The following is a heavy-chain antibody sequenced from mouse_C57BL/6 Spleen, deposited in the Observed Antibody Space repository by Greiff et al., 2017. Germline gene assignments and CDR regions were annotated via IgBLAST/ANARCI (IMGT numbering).Heavy chain of an antibody. D-gene: IGHD2-5*01. Sequence: QVQLQQPGAELVMPGASVKLSCKASGYTFTSYWMHWVKQRPGQGLEWIGEIDPTDSNTNYNQKFKGKATLTVDKSSSTAYMQHISLTSEDSAVYYCAKGYYSNPLCAMDYWGQGTSVTVSS. CDR2: IDPTDSNT. V-gene: IGHV1-69*01. CDR3: AKGYYSNPLCAMDY. J-gene: IGHJ4*01. CDR1: GYTFTSYW.